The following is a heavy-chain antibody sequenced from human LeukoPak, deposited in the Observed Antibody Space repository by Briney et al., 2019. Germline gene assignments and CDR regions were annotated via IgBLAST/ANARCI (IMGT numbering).Heavy chain of an antibody. V-gene: IGHV5-10-1*01. CDR2: IDPSDSYN. CDR1: GYSFSTYW. CDR3: ARAYSRSRFDY. J-gene: IGHJ4*02. Sequence: GESLKISCKGSGYSFSTYWISWVRQMPGKGLEWMGTIDPSDSYNNYSPSFQGHVTISADKSISTAYLQWSSLKASDTAMYYCARAYSRSRFDYWGQGTLVTVSS. D-gene: IGHD6-6*01.